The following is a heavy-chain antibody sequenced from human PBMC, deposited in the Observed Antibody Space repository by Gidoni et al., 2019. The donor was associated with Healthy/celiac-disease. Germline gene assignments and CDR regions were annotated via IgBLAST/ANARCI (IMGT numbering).Heavy chain of an antibody. CDR1: GGSISSGGYY. CDR2: IYYSGST. J-gene: IGHJ5*02. CDR3: ARGRDYNWFDP. V-gene: IGHV4-31*03. Sequence: QVQLQESGPGLVKPSQTLSLTCTVPGGSISSGGYYWRWIRQHPGKGLEWIGYIYYSGSTYYNPSLKSRVTISVDTSKNQFSLKLSSVTAADTAVYYCARGRDYNWFDPWGQGTLVTVSS.